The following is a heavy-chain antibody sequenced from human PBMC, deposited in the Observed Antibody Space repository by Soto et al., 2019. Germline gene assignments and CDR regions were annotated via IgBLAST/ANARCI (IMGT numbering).Heavy chain of an antibody. J-gene: IGHJ4*02. V-gene: IGHV3-30-3*01. CDR3: ARASRLSSSTRPDALGYCSGGSCSAHSRDYFDY. D-gene: IGHD2-15*01. Sequence: QVQLVESGGGVVQPGRSLRLSCAASGFTFSSYAMHWVRQAPGKGLEWVAVISYDGSNKYYADSVKGRFTISRDNSKNKLYLQMNSLRAEDTAVYYCARASRLSSSTRPDALGYCSGGSCSAHSRDYFDYWGQGTLVTVSS. CDR2: ISYDGSNK. CDR1: GFTFSSYA.